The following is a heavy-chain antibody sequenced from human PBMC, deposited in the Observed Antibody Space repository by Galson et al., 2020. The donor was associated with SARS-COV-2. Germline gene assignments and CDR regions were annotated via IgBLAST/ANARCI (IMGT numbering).Heavy chain of an antibody. J-gene: IGHJ6*04. CDR1: GFTFSTYG. CDR3: AKGSGWSTVVGGVNNMDV. V-gene: IGHV3-30*02. CDR2: IRNDGSNK. Sequence: GGSLRLSCAASGFTFSTYGMNWVRQAPGKGLEWVAFIRNDGSNKYYADSMKGRFTISRDNSRNTLSLQMNSLRPEDTAVYYCAKGSGWSTVVGGVNNMDVWGKGTSVTISS. D-gene: IGHD3-16*01.